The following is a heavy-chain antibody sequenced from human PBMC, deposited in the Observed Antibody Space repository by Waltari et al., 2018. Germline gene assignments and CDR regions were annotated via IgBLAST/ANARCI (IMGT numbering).Heavy chain of an antibody. CDR2: IYHSGST. CDR1: GGSISSSNW. V-gene: IGHV4-4*02. D-gene: IGHD3-10*01. Sequence: QVQLQESGPGLVKPSGTLSLTCAVSGGSISSSNWWSWVRQPPGKGLEWMGAIYHSGSTDYNPPLRSRVTIAVDKSKNQFDLRLSSVAAADTAVYYCARDTSGSGGYWGQGTLVTVSS. CDR3: ARDTSGSGGY. J-gene: IGHJ4*02.